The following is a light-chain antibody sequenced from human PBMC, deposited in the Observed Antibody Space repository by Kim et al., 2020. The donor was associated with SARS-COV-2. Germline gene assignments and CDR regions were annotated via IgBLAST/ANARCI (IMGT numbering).Light chain of an antibody. Sequence: QSVLTQPPSVSGAPGQRITISCTGSTSNIGTGHDVHWYQQLPGVAPKLLIFTNNNRPSGFPDRFSGSKSGTSASLAIAGLQAEDEADYYCQSYDTSLSIWVFGGGTQLTVL. CDR1: TSNIGTGHD. CDR2: TNN. J-gene: IGLJ3*02. CDR3: QSYDTSLSIWV. V-gene: IGLV1-40*01.